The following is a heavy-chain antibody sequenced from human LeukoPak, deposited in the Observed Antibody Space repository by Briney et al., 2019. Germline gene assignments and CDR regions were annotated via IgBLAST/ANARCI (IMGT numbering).Heavy chain of an antibody. D-gene: IGHD6-19*01. J-gene: IGHJ5*02. CDR3: ARDSILGGWILNYNWFDP. CDR1: GGTFSSYA. CDR2: IVPIFGTA. Sequence: GASVKVSCKASGGTFSSYAISWVRQAPGQGLEWMRRIVPIFGTANYAQKFQGRVTITTDESTSTAYMELSSLRSEDTAVYYCARDSILGGWILNYNWFDPWGQGTLVTVSS. V-gene: IGHV1-69*05.